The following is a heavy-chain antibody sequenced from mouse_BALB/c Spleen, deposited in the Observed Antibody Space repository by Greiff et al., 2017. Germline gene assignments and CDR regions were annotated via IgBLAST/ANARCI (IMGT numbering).Heavy chain of an antibody. Sequence: VHVKQSGTVLARPGASVKMSCKASGYTFTSYWMHWVKQRPGQGLEWIGAIYPGNSDTSYNQKFKGKAKLTAVTSTSTAYMELSSLTNEDSAVYYCTRGGGNYWYFDVWGAGTTVTVSS. J-gene: IGHJ1*01. V-gene: IGHV1-5*01. CDR1: GYTFTSYW. D-gene: IGHD1-1*02. CDR2: IYPGNSDT. CDR3: TRGGGNYWYFDV.